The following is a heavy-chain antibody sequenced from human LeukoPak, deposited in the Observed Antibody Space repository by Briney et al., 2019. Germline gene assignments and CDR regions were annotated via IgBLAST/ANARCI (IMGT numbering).Heavy chain of an antibody. J-gene: IGHJ4*02. V-gene: IGHV4-34*01. CDR2: INHSGST. Sequence: PSETLSLTCAVYGGSFSGYYWSWIRQPPGKGLEWIEEINHSGSTNYNPSLKSRVTISVDTSKNQFSLKLSSVTAADTAVYYCARGGGRYFDWLSPKYFDYWGQGTLVTVSS. CDR1: GGSFSGYY. CDR3: ARGGGRYFDWLSPKYFDY. D-gene: IGHD3-9*01.